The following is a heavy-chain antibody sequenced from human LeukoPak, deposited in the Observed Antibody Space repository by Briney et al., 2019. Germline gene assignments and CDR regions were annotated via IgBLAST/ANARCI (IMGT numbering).Heavy chain of an antibody. V-gene: IGHV3-66*01. CDR1: GFTVSTNY. J-gene: IGHJ6*02. CDR2: IYSGGST. D-gene: IGHD6-13*01. Sequence: GGSLRLSCAASGFTVSTNYMNWVRQAPGRGLEWVSIIYSGGSTYYVDSVKGRFTISRDNSKNTLHLLMNSLRAEDTAVYFCARSKPPAVKDYYGLDVWGQGTTVTVSS. CDR3: ARSKPPAVKDYYGLDV.